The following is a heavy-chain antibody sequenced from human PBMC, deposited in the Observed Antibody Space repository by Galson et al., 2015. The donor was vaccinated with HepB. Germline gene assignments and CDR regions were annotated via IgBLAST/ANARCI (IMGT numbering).Heavy chain of an antibody. J-gene: IGHJ6*02. CDR2: ISSSSSYI. V-gene: IGHV3-21*01. Sequence: SLRLSCAASGFTFSSYSMNWVRQAPGKGLEWVSSISSSSSYIYYADSVKGRFTISRDNAKNSLYLQMNSLRAEDTAVYYCARDLGLVVTAPMVGMDVWGQGTTVTVSS. D-gene: IGHD2-21*02. CDR1: GFTFSSYS. CDR3: ARDLGLVVTAPMVGMDV.